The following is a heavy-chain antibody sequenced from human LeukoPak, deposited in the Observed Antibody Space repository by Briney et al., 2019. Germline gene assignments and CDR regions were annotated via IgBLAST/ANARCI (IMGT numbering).Heavy chain of an antibody. Sequence: GESLKISCKGSGYMFTSYWIGWVRQMPGKGLEWMGIIYPGDSDTRYSPSFQGQVTISADESISTAYLQWSSLKASDTAMYYCARQGSRDGYNADALDIWGQGTMVTVSS. CDR2: IYPGDSDT. V-gene: IGHV5-51*01. J-gene: IGHJ3*02. CDR3: ARQGSRDGYNADALDI. CDR1: GYMFTSYW. D-gene: IGHD5-24*01.